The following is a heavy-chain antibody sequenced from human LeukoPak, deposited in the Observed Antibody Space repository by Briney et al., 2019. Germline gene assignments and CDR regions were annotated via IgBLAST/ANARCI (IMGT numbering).Heavy chain of an antibody. CDR2: IIPSFGTV. V-gene: IGHV1-69*08. Sequence: ASVKVSCKASGGTFSNSIFSWVRQAPGQGLEWVGRIIPSFGTVNYGKKFQDRVTFTADTSTSTAYMELSSLRSEDTAVYYCAGAPGEAASGNGWFDRWGQGTLVTVSS. CDR3: AGAPGEAASGNGWFDR. D-gene: IGHD6-13*01. J-gene: IGHJ5*02. CDR1: GGTFSNSI.